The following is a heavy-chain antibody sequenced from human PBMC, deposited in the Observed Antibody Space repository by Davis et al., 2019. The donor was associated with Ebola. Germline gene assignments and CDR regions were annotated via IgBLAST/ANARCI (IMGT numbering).Heavy chain of an antibody. Sequence: PGRSLRLSCVASGFTFSDYYMDWVRQAPGKGLEWVGRIRNKANSYTTEYAASVRGRFTISGDASKNSLYLQMNSLNTEDTAVYYCTTGSPWSGSCFDSWGQGTLVTVSS. CDR3: TTGSPWSGSCFDS. CDR2: IRNKANSYTT. CDR1: GFTFSDYY. J-gene: IGHJ4*02. V-gene: IGHV3-72*01. D-gene: IGHD3-3*01.